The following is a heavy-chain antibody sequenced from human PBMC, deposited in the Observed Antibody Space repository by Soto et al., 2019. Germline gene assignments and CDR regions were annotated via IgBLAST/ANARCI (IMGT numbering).Heavy chain of an antibody. V-gene: IGHV1-69*13. D-gene: IGHD2-2*02. J-gene: IGHJ6*02. CDR1: GGTFSSYA. Sequence: SVKVSCKASGGTFSSYAISWVRQAPGQGLEWMGGIIPIFGTANYAQKFQGRVTITADESTSTAYMELSSLRSEDTAVYYCARGEGVVVPAAISVNYYYYYGMDVWGQGTTVT. CDR3: ARGEGVVVPAAISVNYYYYYGMDV. CDR2: IIPIFGTA.